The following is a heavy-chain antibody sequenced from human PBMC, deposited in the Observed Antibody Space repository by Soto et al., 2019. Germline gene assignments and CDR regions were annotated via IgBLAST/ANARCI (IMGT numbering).Heavy chain of an antibody. D-gene: IGHD4-4*01. V-gene: IGHV3-15*01. CDR2: IKSKTDGGTT. CDR3: TTDPEKQSNYGPLSHYGMDV. Sequence: EVQLVESGGGLVKPGGSLRLSCAASGFTFSNAWMSWVRQAPGKGLEWVGRIKSKTDGGTTDYAAPVKGRFTISRDDSKNTLYLQMNSLKSEDTAVYYCTTDPEKQSNYGPLSHYGMDVWDQGTTVTVSS. J-gene: IGHJ6*02. CDR1: GFTFSNAW.